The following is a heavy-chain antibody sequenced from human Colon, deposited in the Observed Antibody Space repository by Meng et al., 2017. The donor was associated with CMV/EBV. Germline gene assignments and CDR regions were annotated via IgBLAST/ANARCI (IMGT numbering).Heavy chain of an antibody. CDR2: VYWNDDK. D-gene: IGHD5-12*01. Sequence: FSLNPVQLEGGWIRQPPGKALEWLALVYWNDDKRYNPSLKNRLTVTKDTSKNQVVLRVTNMDPADSGTYFCAHGGSGYDFGAGGFDYWGQGTLVTVSS. J-gene: IGHJ4*02. CDR1: FSLNPVQLE. CDR3: AHGGSGYDFGAGGFDY. V-gene: IGHV2-5*01.